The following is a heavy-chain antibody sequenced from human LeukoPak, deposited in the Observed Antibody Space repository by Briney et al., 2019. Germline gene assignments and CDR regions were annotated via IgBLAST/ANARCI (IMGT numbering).Heavy chain of an antibody. CDR1: GYTFTSYY. CDR2: INPSGGST. J-gene: IGHJ6*03. CDR3: AKGYGWEASYYYYYMDV. D-gene: IGHD1-26*01. V-gene: IGHV1-46*01. Sequence: ASVKVSCKASGYTFTSYYMHWVRRAPGQGLEWMGIINPSGGSTSYAQKFQGRVTMTRDMSTSTVYMELSSLRSEDTAVYYCAKGYGWEASYYYYYMDVWGKGTTVTISS.